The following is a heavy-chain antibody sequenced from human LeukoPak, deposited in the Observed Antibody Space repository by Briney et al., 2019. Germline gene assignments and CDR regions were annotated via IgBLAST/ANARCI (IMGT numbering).Heavy chain of an antibody. Sequence: SVKVSCKASGGTFSSYAISWVRQAPGQGLEWMGGIIPIFGTANYAQKFQGRVTITTDESTSTVYMELSSLRSEDTAVYYCARGDTPYYYYYMDVWGKGTTVTVSS. CDR2: IIPIFGTA. J-gene: IGHJ6*03. V-gene: IGHV1-69*05. CDR3: ARGDTPYYYYYMDV. CDR1: GGTFSSYA. D-gene: IGHD5-18*01.